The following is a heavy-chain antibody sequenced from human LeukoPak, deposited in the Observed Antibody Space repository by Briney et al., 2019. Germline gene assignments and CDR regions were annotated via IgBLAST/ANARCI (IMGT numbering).Heavy chain of an antibody. CDR1: GGSIISYY. CDR3: ARLKFYDSTGYTPGYYMDV. D-gene: IGHD3-22*01. V-gene: IGHV4-4*07. J-gene: IGHJ6*03. Sequence: AETLSHTCTVSGGSIISYYWSWVRQSAGKGLEWIGRIYPSGSTEYNTSLKSRVTMSVDMSKKQFSLKLTSVTAADTAVYFCARLKFYDSTGYTPGYYMDVWGKGATGCVSS. CDR2: IYPSGST.